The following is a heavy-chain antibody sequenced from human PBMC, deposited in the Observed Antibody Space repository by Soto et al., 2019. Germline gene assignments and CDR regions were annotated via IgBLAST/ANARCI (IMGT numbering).Heavy chain of an antibody. CDR1: GFTFSSYG. CDR3: AKAMYSGSYYSSGFAFDI. Sequence: QVQLVESGGGVVQPGRSLRLSCAASGFTFSSYGMHWVRQAPGKGLEWVADISYDGSNKYYADSVKGRFTISRDNSKNSLYLQMNSLRAEDTAVYYCAKAMYSGSYYSSGFAFDIWGQGTMVTVSS. V-gene: IGHV3-30*18. CDR2: ISYDGSNK. J-gene: IGHJ3*02. D-gene: IGHD1-26*01.